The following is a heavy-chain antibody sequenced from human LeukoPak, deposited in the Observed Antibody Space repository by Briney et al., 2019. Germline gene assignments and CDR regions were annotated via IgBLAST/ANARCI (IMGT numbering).Heavy chain of an antibody. J-gene: IGHJ6*03. Sequence: ASVKVSCKASGGTFSSYAISWVRQAPGQGLEWMGGIIPIFGTANYAQKFQGRVTITADKSTSTAYMELSSLRSEDTAVYYCARGGYYDILTGPPYYYYMDVWGKGTTVTVSS. CDR3: ARGGYYDILTGPPYYYYMDV. V-gene: IGHV1-69*06. CDR2: IIPIFGTA. CDR1: GGTFSSYA. D-gene: IGHD3-9*01.